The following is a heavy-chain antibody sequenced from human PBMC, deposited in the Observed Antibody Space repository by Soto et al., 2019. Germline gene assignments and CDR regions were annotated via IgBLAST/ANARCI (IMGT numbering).Heavy chain of an antibody. J-gene: IGHJ4*02. CDR3: ASSISSGWFFDY. CDR2: IYYSGST. D-gene: IGHD6-19*01. CDR1: GGSISSYY. Sequence: SETLSLTCTVSGGSISSYYWSWIRQPPGKGLEWIGYIYYSGSTNYNPSLKSQVTISVDTSKNQFSLKLSSVTAADTAVYYCASSISSGWFFDYWGQGTLVTVSS. V-gene: IGHV4-59*08.